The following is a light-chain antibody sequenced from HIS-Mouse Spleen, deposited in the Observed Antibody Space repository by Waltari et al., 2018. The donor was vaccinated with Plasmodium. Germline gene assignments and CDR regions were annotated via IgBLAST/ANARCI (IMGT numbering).Light chain of an antibody. J-gene: IGKJ1*01. CDR2: GAS. Sequence: EIVMTQSPATLSVSPGERATLSCSASQRVSSNLAWYQQKPGQAPRLLIYGASTRATGIPARFSGGGSGTEFTLTISSMQSEDFAVYYCQQYNNWPRGTFGQGTKVEIK. CDR3: QQYNNWPRGT. V-gene: IGKV3-15*01. CDR1: QRVSSN.